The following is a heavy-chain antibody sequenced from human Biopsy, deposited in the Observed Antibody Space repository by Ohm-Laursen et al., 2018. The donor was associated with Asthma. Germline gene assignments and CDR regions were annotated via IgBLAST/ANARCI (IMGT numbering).Heavy chain of an antibody. V-gene: IGHV4-31*03. CDR3: ARTTYGHDGFDP. CDR1: GGSINIGDYY. D-gene: IGHD4-17*01. CDR2: IHYSGST. Sequence: SQTLSLTCTVSGGSINIGDYYWSWIRQHPVKGLEWIGHIHYSGSTYYNPSLKSRVSISLDTSKNQFSLSLTSVTAADTAVYYCARTTYGHDGFDPWGQGTLVTVSS. J-gene: IGHJ5*02.